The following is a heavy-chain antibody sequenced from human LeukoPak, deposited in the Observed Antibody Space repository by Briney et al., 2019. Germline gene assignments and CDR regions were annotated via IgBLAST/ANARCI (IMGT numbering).Heavy chain of an antibody. CDR3: ASDFYDYYDSSGYSPTDY. J-gene: IGHJ4*02. CDR2: ISYDGSKK. V-gene: IGHV3-30*01. D-gene: IGHD3-22*01. CDR1: GFTFSSYA. Sequence: GGSLRLSCAASGFTFSSYAMHWVRQAPGKGLEWVAVISYDGSKKYYADSVKGRFTISRDNSKNTLYLQMNSLRAEDTAVYYCASDFYDYYDSSGYSPTDYWGQGTLVTVSS.